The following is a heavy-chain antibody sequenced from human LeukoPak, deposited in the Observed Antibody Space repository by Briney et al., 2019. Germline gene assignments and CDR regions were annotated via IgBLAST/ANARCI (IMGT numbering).Heavy chain of an antibody. CDR2: ISSSRDYI. D-gene: IGHD2-15*01. CDR1: GFTFSTSS. J-gene: IGHJ4*02. Sequence: AGGSLRLSCAASGFTFSTSSLSWVRQAPGKGLEWVSSISSSRDYIYYADSVKGRFTISRDNAKNSLYLQMNSLGAEDTAVYYCAREGGFCFGDTCRFFDFWGQGTLVTVSS. CDR3: AREGGFCFGDTCRFFDF. V-gene: IGHV3-21*01.